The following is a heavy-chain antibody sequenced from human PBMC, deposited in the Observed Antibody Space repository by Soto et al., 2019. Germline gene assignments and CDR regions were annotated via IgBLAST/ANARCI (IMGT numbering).Heavy chain of an antibody. J-gene: IGHJ4*02. CDR1: GFTFSSYS. CDR2: ISSSSSTI. D-gene: IGHD5-18*01. CDR3: ARDRPGYIYGLDY. Sequence: EVQLVESGGGLVQPGGSLRLSCAASGFTFSSYSMNWVRQAPGKGLEWVSYISSSSSTIYYADSVKGRFTISRDNAKNSLYLQRNILRAEDTAVYYCARDRPGYIYGLDYWGQGTLVTVSS. V-gene: IGHV3-48*01.